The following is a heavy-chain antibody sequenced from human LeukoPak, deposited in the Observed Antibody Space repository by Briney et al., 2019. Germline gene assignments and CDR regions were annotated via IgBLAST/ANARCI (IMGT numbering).Heavy chain of an antibody. CDR3: ARTGYCSSTSCYTASRPYYYYYMDV. J-gene: IGHJ6*03. V-gene: IGHV4-59*01. CDR1: GGSIGSYY. CDR2: IYYSGST. D-gene: IGHD2-2*02. Sequence: SETLSLTCTVSGGSIGSYYWSWVRQPPGKGLEWIGYIYYSGSTNYNPSLKSRVTISVDTSKNQFSLKLSSVTAADTAVYYCARTGYCSSTSCYTASRPYYYYYMDVWGIGTTVTVSS.